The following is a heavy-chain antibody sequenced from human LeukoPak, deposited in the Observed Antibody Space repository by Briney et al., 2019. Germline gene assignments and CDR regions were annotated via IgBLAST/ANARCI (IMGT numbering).Heavy chain of an antibody. CDR3: ARVGRDDRALYYFDY. CDR1: GGSISSYY. CDR2: IYYSGST. Sequence: SETLSLTCTVSGGSISSYYWSWIRQPPGKGLEWIGYIYYSGSTNYNPSLKSRVTISVDTSKNRFSLKLSSVTAADTAVYYCARVGRDDRALYYFDYWGQGTLVTVSS. J-gene: IGHJ4*02. V-gene: IGHV4-59*01.